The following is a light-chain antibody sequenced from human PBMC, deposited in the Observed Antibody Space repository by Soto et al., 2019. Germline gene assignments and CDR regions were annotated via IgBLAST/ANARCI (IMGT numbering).Light chain of an antibody. J-gene: IGKJ1*01. CDR3: LQDYIYPWT. V-gene: IGKV1-6*01. CDR2: TAS. CDR1: QDIRND. Sequence: AIHMTQSPSSLSASVGDRVTITCRTSQDIRNDLGWFQQKPGKAPKLLINTASTLQSGAPSRFSGSGSGTDFTLTISSLQPEDFATYYCLQDYIYPWTFGQGTKVDIK.